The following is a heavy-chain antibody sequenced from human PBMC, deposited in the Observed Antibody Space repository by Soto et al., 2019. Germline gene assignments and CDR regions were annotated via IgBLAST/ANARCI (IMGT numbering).Heavy chain of an antibody. CDR2: VNPGNGGT. V-gene: IGHV1-2*02. CDR1: GFTFSDYY. Sequence: RASVKVSCKVSGFTFSDYYIHWVRQAPGQGLEWMGWVNPGNGGTHFAQEFQGRVTMTRDTSITTAYLEVSSLRSDDTAVYYCARGGHFFYWGQGTLVTVS. CDR3: ARGGHFFY. J-gene: IGHJ4*02. D-gene: IGHD2-21*01.